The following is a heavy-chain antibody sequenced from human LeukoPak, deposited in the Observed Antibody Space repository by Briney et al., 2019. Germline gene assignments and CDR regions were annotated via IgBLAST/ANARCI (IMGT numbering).Heavy chain of an antibody. D-gene: IGHD6-19*01. Sequence: GGSLRLSCAASGFTFNSYSMNWVRQAPGKGLEWVSSISSSSRYIYYADSVKGRFTISRDNAKNSLYLQMNSLRAEDTAVYYCARGVAGTLGGQGTLVTVSS. CDR2: ISSSSRYI. CDR3: ARGVAGTL. CDR1: GFTFNSYS. V-gene: IGHV3-21*01. J-gene: IGHJ4*02.